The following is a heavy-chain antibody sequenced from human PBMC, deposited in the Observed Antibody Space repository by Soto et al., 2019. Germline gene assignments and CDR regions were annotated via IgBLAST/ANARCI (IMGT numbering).Heavy chain of an antibody. J-gene: IGHJ4*02. CDR1: GFSLSTSGVG. CDR2: IYWDDDK. D-gene: IGHD1-26*01. Sequence: QITLKESGPTLVKPTQTLTLTCTFSGFSLSTSGVGVGWIRQPPGKALEWLALIYWDDDKRYSPSLKSRLTITKDPPKNQVVHTMTNNDPGDTGTYYCAPTGGGSYTPEPFDYWGQGTLVTVSS. V-gene: IGHV2-5*02. CDR3: APTGGGSYTPEPFDY.